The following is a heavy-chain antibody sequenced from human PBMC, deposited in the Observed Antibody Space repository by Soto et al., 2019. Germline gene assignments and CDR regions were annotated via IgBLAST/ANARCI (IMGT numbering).Heavy chain of an antibody. D-gene: IGHD2-15*01. V-gene: IGHV3-30-3*01. Sequence: QVQLVESGGGVVQPGTSLRLSCAASGFTFSSYAMHWVRQAPGKGLEWVTVISNDGNKKYYADSVQGRFTISRDNSKNALYVQMNSLRAEETAVYYCASGGSGRFDYWGQGTLVTVSS. CDR2: ISNDGNKK. CDR1: GFTFSSYA. J-gene: IGHJ4*02. CDR3: ASGGSGRFDY.